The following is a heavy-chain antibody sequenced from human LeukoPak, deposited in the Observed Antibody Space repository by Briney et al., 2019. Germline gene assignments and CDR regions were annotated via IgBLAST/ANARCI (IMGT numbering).Heavy chain of an antibody. V-gene: IGHV3-48*04. J-gene: IGHJ4*02. CDR1: GFTFSSYS. D-gene: IGHD5-24*01. Sequence: GSLRLSCAASGFTFSSYSMNWVRQAPGKGLEWVSYISSSSSTIYYADSVKGRFTMSRDNAKTSLYLQMNSLRAEDTAVYYCAREFFFKMATIRGMFDYWGQGTLVTVSS. CDR2: ISSSSSTI. CDR3: AREFFFKMATIRGMFDY.